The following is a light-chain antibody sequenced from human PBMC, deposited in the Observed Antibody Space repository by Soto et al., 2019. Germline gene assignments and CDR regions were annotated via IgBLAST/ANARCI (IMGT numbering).Light chain of an antibody. J-gene: IGKJ1*01. V-gene: IGKV3-20*01. CDR1: QSVRNNY. CDR3: QHYTTSPLT. Sequence: DIVLTQSPDTLSLSPGERATLSCRASQSVRNNYFAWYQQKPGQAPRLLIYGASSRATGIPDRFSGSGSGTHFTLTISSLEPEDFAVYFCQHYTTSPLTFGQGTTVEI. CDR2: GAS.